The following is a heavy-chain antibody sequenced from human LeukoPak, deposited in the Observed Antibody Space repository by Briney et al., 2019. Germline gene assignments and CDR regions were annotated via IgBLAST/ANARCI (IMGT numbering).Heavy chain of an antibody. D-gene: IGHD3-10*01. CDR1: GFTFNNYW. J-gene: IGHJ4*02. CDR3: VKGGGPRGFDY. Sequence: GGSLRLSCAASGFTFNNYWMHWVRQAPGKGLVWVSHIDSDGSSTRYADAVKGRFTISRDNAKNTLYLQMNSLRAEDTAIYYCVKGGGPRGFDYWGQGILVTVSS. CDR2: IDSDGSST. V-gene: IGHV3-74*01.